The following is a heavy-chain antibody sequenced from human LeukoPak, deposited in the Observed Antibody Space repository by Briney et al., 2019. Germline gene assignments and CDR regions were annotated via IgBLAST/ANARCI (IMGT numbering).Heavy chain of an antibody. CDR1: GFTFSSHA. Sequence: GGSLRLSCAGSGFTFSSHAMHWVRQAPGKGLEWVSAISGSGGSTYYADSVKGRFTISRDNSKNTLYLQMNSLRAEDTAVYYCAKDLTVLEWLPLTNFDYWGQGTLVTVSS. CDR2: ISGSGGST. CDR3: AKDLTVLEWLPLTNFDY. J-gene: IGHJ4*02. V-gene: IGHV3-23*01. D-gene: IGHD3-3*01.